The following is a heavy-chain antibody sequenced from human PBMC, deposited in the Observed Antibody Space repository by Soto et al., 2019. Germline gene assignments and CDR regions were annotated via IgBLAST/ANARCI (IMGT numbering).Heavy chain of an antibody. D-gene: IGHD4-17*01. V-gene: IGHV4-34*01. Sequence: QVQLQQWGAGLLKPSETLSLTCAVYGGSFSGYYWSWIRQPPGKGLEWIGEINHSGSTNYNPSLKSRVTISVDTSKNQFSLKLSSVTAADTAVYYCASQHDYGDYGRLYFDYCGQGTLVTVSS. J-gene: IGHJ4*02. CDR2: INHSGST. CDR3: ASQHDYGDYGRLYFDY. CDR1: GGSFSGYY.